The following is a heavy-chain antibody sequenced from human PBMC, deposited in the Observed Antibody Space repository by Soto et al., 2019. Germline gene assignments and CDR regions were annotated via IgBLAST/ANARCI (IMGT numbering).Heavy chain of an antibody. Sequence: GGSLRLSCAASGFTFSRYWMSWVRQAPGKGLEWVANIKQDGSEKYYVDSVKGRFTISRDNAENSLYLQMNSLRAEDTAVYYCAKYGGPAANYYYFDYWGQGTLVTVSS. CDR3: AKYGGPAANYYYFDY. V-gene: IGHV3-7*01. CDR1: GFTFSRYW. D-gene: IGHD2-2*01. J-gene: IGHJ4*02. CDR2: IKQDGSEK.